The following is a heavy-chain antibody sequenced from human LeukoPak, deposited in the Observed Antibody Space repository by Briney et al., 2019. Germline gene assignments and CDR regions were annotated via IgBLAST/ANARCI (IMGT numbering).Heavy chain of an antibody. J-gene: IGHJ4*02. CDR2: ISYDGSNK. CDR1: GFTFSSYA. V-gene: IGHV3-30-3*01. Sequence: PGGSLRLSCAASGFTFSSYAMHWVRQAPGKGLEWVAVISYDGSNKYYADSVKGRFTISRDNSKNTLYLQMNSLRAEDTAVYYCARDDGYCSGGSCHFFPYWGQGTLVTVSS. D-gene: IGHD2-15*01. CDR3: ARDDGYCSGGSCHFFPY.